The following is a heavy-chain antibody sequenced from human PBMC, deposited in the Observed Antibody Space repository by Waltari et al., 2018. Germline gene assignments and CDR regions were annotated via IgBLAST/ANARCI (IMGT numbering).Heavy chain of an antibody. CDR1: GFTFSSYA. D-gene: IGHD6-6*01. V-gene: IGHV3-23*01. CDR2: ISASGAST. J-gene: IGHJ4*02. CDR3: AKHLGRSSSSIDC. Sequence: EVQLLESGGGLVQPGGSLRLSCAASGFTFSSYAMRWVRQAPGKGLEWVSAISASGASTYYADSVKGRFTISRDNSKNTLYLQMNSLRAEDTAVYYCAKHLGRSSSSIDCWAQGTLVTVSS.